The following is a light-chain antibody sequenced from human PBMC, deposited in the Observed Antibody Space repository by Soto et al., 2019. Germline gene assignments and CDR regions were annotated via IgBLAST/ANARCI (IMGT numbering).Light chain of an antibody. Sequence: EIVLTQSPATLSVSPGERATLSCRASQSVSTNLAWYKQKPGHSPRLLIYAASTRATGVPARFSGSGSGTEFTLTISSLQSEDFAVYYCQQYNDWPPLTFGGGTKV. CDR2: AAS. J-gene: IGKJ4*01. V-gene: IGKV3-15*01. CDR3: QQYNDWPPLT. CDR1: QSVSTN.